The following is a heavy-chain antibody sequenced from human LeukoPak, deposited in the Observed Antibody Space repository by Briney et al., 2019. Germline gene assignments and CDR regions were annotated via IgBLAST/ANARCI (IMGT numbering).Heavy chain of an antibody. V-gene: IGHV1-18*01. CDR1: GYTFTSYG. D-gene: IGHD3-22*01. CDR3: ARESYYYDSSGYFDW. Sequence: ASVKVSCKASGYTFTSYGISWVRQAPGQGLEWMGWISAYNGKTSYAQKLQGRVTMTTDTSTNTAYMDLSSLRSDDTAVYYCARESYYYDSSGYFDWWGQGTLVTVSS. J-gene: IGHJ4*02. CDR2: ISAYNGKT.